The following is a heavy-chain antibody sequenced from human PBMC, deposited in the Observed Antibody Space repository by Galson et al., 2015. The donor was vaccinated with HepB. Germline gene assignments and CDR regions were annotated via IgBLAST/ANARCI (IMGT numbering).Heavy chain of an antibody. J-gene: IGHJ6*02. Sequence: SVKVSCKASGGTFSSYAISWVRQAPGQGLEWMGGIIPIFGIANYAQKFQGRVTITADKSTSTAYMELSSLRSEDTAVYYCARKRPAAGTLRYYYYYGMDVWGQGTTVTVSS. V-gene: IGHV1-69*10. CDR2: IIPIFGIA. CDR1: GGTFSSYA. D-gene: IGHD6-13*01. CDR3: ARKRPAAGTLRYYYYYGMDV.